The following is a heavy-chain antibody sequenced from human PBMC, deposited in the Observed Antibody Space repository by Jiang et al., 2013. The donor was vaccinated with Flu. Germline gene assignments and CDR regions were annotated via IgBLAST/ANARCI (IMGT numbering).Heavy chain of an antibody. V-gene: IGHV4-39*01. CDR2: VYYGST. CDR3: ARHRGGRYRGNYYFFDY. J-gene: IGHJ4*02. D-gene: IGHD1-26*01. Sequence: SLTCTVSGDSLTNTNYYWGWIRLPPGKGLEWIGSVYYGSTYYNPSLSSRVTISADTSKKQFSLNLSSVTAADTAVYYCARHRGGRYRGNYYFFDYWGQGTLVTVSS. CDR1: GDSLTNTNYY.